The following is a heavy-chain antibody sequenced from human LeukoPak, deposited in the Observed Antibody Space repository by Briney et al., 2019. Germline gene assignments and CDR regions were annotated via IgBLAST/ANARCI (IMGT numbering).Heavy chain of an antibody. CDR1: GFSVSSNY. V-gene: IGHV3-66*01. D-gene: IGHD1-26*01. CDR3: ARERLGPTGGE. J-gene: IGHJ4*02. CDR2: IYSGGST. Sequence: GGSLRLSCAVSGFSVSSNYMSWVRQAPGKGLEWVSVIYSGGSTYYADSVKGRFTISRDNSKNTVYLQMNSLRAEDTSVYYCARERLGPTGGEWGQGTLVTVSS.